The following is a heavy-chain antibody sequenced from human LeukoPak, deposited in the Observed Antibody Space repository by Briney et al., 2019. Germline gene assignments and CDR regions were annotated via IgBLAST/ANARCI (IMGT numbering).Heavy chain of an antibody. CDR3: ARAFRKTVAADY. CDR2: IYYSGST. D-gene: IGHD2-15*01. Sequence: PSETLSLTCTVSGGSISSGGYYWSWIRQHPGKGLEWIGYIYYSGSTYYNPSLKSRVTISVDTSKNQFSLKLSSVTAADTAVYYCARAFRKTVAADYWGQGTLVTVSS. CDR1: GGSISSGGYY. V-gene: IGHV4-31*03. J-gene: IGHJ4*02.